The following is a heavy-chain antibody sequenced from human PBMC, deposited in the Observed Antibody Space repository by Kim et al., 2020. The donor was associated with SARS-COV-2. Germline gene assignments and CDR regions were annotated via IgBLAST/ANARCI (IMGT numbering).Heavy chain of an antibody. J-gene: IGHJ4*02. V-gene: IGHV3-23*01. Sequence: GGSLRLSCAASGFTFSSYAMSWVRQAPGKGLEWVSAISGSGGSTYYADSVKGRFTISRDNSKNTLYLQMNSLRAEDTAVYYCAKALHIVVVTATLDYWGQGTLVTVSS. CDR3: AKALHIVVVTATLDY. D-gene: IGHD2-21*02. CDR2: ISGSGGST. CDR1: GFTFSSYA.